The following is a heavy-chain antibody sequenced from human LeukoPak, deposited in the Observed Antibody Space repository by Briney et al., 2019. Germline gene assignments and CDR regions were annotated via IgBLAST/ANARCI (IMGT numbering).Heavy chain of an antibody. CDR2: IKQDGSNK. CDR1: GFTFSSYW. CDR3: ARSYSGSYYVVGY. V-gene: IGHV3-7*01. Sequence: GGSLRLSCAASGFTFSSYWMSWVRQAPGKGLEWVANIKQDGSNKYYADSVKGRFTISRDNSKSTLYLQMNSLRAEDTAVYYCARSYSGSYYVVGYWGQGTLVTVSS. D-gene: IGHD1-26*01. J-gene: IGHJ4*02.